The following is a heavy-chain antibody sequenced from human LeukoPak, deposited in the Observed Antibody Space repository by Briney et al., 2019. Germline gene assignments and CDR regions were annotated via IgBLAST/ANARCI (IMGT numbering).Heavy chain of an antibody. Sequence: ASVKVSCRTSGYTFITHWMHWVRQAPGQGLGWMGVMNPRDGYRHYAQKFQGRITVTRDTSSSTVYIELKSLRSEDTAVYYCPRDHSREDQSWWFDPWGQGTLVSVSS. CDR3: PRDHSREDQSWWFDP. CDR1: GYTFITHW. CDR2: MNPRDGYR. V-gene: IGHV1-46*01. D-gene: IGHD2-15*01. J-gene: IGHJ5*02.